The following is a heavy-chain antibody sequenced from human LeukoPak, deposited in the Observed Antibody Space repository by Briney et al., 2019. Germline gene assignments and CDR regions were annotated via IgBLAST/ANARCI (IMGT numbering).Heavy chain of an antibody. Sequence: PSETLSLTCAVYGGSFSGYYWSWIRQPPGKGLEWIGEINHSGSTNYNPSLKSRVTISVDTSKNQFSLKLSSVTAADTAVYYCARARGYGDYGVDYWGQGTLVTVSS. V-gene: IGHV4-34*01. CDR2: INHSGST. D-gene: IGHD4-17*01. J-gene: IGHJ4*02. CDR3: ARARGYGDYGVDY. CDR1: GGSFSGYY.